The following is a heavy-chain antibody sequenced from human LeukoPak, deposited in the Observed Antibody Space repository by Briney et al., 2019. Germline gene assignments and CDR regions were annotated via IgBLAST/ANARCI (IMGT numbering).Heavy chain of an antibody. CDR1: DGSISGNY. CDR2: IYSSGGT. Sequence: SETLSLTCTVSDGSISGNYWSWIRQPPGKGLEWIGYIYSSGGTNYSPSLKSRVTISVDMSKNQFSLKLNSVTAADTAVYYCARTRSSGTCDYWGQGTLVTVSS. CDR3: ARTRSSGTCDY. J-gene: IGHJ4*02. V-gene: IGHV4-59*01. D-gene: IGHD1-26*01.